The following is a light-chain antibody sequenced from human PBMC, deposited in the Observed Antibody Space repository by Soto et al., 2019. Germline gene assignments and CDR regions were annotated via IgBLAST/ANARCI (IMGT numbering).Light chain of an antibody. J-gene: IGKJ1*01. CDR2: KAS. Sequence: DLQMTQSPSSLSASVGDRVTITCRASQAIRTALGWYQQRPGKAPKLLIYKASTLKSGVPSRFSGSGSGTEFTLTISSLQPDDFATYYCQHYNSYSETFGQGTKVDIK. V-gene: IGKV1-5*03. CDR1: QAIRTA. CDR3: QHYNSYSET.